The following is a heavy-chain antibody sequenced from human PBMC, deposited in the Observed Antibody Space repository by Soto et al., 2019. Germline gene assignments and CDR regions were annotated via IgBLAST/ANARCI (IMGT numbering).Heavy chain of an antibody. CDR1: AGSISTGGYY. CDR3: ARSVFP. J-gene: IGHJ5*02. CDR2: FYYSVST. V-gene: IGHV4-31*03. Sequence: QVQLQESGPGLVTPSQTLSLTCTVSAGSISTGGYYWNWIRQHPGKALAWIGYFYYSVSTYYDPFLKRRVTVSVNTSKNQFSLKLSSVTAADTAVYYCARSVFPCGQGTLVSVSS.